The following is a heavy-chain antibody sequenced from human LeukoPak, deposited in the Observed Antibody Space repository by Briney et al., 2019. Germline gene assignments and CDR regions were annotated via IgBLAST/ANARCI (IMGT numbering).Heavy chain of an antibody. CDR1: GYTFTGYY. CDR3: ARDRGWFDP. V-gene: IGHV1-8*03. J-gene: IGHJ5*02. CDR2: MNPNSGNT. Sequence: GASVKVSCKASGYTFTGYYMHWVRQATGQGLEWMGWMNPNSGNTGYAQKFQGRVTITRNTSISTAYMELSSLRSEDTAVYYCARDRGWFDPWGQGTLVTVSS.